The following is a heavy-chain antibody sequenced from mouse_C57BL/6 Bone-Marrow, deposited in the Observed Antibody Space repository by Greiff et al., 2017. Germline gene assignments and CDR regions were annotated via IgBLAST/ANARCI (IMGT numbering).Heavy chain of an antibody. D-gene: IGHD1-1*01. CDR1: GYSFTDYN. J-gene: IGHJ4*01. CDR2: INPNYGTT. CDR3: AREGPGSSWGMDY. V-gene: IGHV1-39*01. Sequence: EVKLMESGPELVKPGASVKISCKASGYSFTDYNMNWVKQSNGKSLEWIGVINPNYGTTNYNQKFKGKATLTVDQSSSTAYMQLISLTSEDSAVYYCAREGPGSSWGMDYWGQGTSVTVSS.